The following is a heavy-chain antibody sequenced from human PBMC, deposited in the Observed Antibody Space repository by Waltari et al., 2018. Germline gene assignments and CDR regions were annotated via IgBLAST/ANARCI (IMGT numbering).Heavy chain of an antibody. CDR1: GGSISSGDYY. J-gene: IGHJ4*02. CDR3: ARGWEQWLVQAFDY. D-gene: IGHD6-19*01. CDR2: IYYSGST. Sequence: QVQLQESGPGLVKPSQTLSLTCPVSGGSISSGDYYWRWLRQPPGKGLEWIGYIYYSGSTYYNPSLKSRVTISVDTSKNQFSLKLSSVTAADTAVYYCARGWEQWLVQAFDYWGQGTLVTVSS. V-gene: IGHV4-30-4*08.